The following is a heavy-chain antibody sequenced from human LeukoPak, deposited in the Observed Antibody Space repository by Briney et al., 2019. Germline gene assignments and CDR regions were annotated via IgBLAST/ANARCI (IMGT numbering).Heavy chain of an antibody. Sequence: GESLKISCKTSGYNFTTFWIGWVRQLPGKGLEWMWIIYPSDSDTRYSPSFQGQVTISADKSINTVYLHWNSLKASDTAMYYCASFHISGKSYNGLHYWGQGTLVTVSS. V-gene: IGHV5-51*01. CDR1: GYNFTTFW. CDR3: ASFHISGKSYNGLHY. D-gene: IGHD3-10*01. CDR2: IYPSDSDT. J-gene: IGHJ4*02.